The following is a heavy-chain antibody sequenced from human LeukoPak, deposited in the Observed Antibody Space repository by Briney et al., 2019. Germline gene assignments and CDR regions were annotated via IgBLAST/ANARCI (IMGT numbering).Heavy chain of an antibody. CDR1: GGSFSGYY. CDR2: IYYSGNT. CDR3: ARHQRFGESPRRSFDY. J-gene: IGHJ4*02. Sequence: SETLSLTCAVYGGSFSGYYWSWIRQPPGKGLEWIGYIYYSGNTNYNPSLKSRVTISIDTSKNQFSLKLTSVSAADTAVYYCARHQRFGESPRRSFDYWGQGTLVTVSS. D-gene: IGHD3-10*01. V-gene: IGHV4-59*08.